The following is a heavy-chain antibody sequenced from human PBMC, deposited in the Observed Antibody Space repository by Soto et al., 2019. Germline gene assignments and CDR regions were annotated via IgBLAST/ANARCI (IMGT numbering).Heavy chain of an antibody. CDR3: ARHVAMGATTGIFYYGMDV. CDR1: GDSISPYY. V-gene: IGHV4-59*08. D-gene: IGHD1-26*01. J-gene: IGHJ6*02. CDR2: ISYSGSV. Sequence: QVQLQESGPGLVKPSETLSLTCTVSGDSISPYYWSWIRRPPGKELEWIGYISYSGSVNYNPSLRSRVTISVDTAKNQFSLSLYSVTAADAAVYYCARHVAMGATTGIFYYGMDVWGQGTTVTVSS.